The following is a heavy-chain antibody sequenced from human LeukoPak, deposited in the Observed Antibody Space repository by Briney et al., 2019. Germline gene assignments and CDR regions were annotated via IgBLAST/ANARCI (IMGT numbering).Heavy chain of an antibody. D-gene: IGHD6-19*01. CDR2: TYYRTKWYN. V-gene: IGHV6-1*01. CDR3: ARDLYSGGQWEVDY. CDR1: GDSVSNNIAA. Sequence: SQTLSLTCAISGDSVSNNIAAWNCVRQSPSRGLEWLGRTYYRTKWYNNYAVSVKSPITINPDTSKNQFSLHLNSVTHEDTAVYYCARDLYSGGQWEVDYWGQGTLVTVSS. J-gene: IGHJ4*02.